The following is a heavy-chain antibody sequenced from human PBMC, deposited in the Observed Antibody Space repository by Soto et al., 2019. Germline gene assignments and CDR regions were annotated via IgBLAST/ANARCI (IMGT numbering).Heavy chain of an antibody. J-gene: IGHJ6*02. D-gene: IGHD3-10*01. CDR3: ARDRAKGVTMVRGVIPHYYYGMDV. V-gene: IGHV1-18*04. CDR2: ISAYNGNT. CDR1: GYTFTSYG. Sequence: ASVKVSCKASGYTFTSYGISWVRQAPGQGLEWMGWISAYNGNTNYAQKLQGRVTMTTDTSTSTAYMELRSLRSDDTAVYYCARDRAKGVTMVRGVIPHYYYGMDVWGQGTTVTVSS.